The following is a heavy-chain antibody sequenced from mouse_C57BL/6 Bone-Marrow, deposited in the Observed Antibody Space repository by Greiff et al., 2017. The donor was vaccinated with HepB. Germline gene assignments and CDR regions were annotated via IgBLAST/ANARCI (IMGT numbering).Heavy chain of an antibody. CDR2: ISYDGSN. CDR1: GYSITSGYY. Sequence: EVQLVESGPGLVKPSPSLSLPCSVTGYSITSGYYWNWIRQFPGNKLEWMGYISYDGSNNYNPSLKNRISLTRDTSKNPFFLKLNSVTTEDTATYYCARYYYGYYDMDYWGQGTSVTVSS. J-gene: IGHJ4*01. CDR3: ARYYYGYYDMDY. V-gene: IGHV3-6*01. D-gene: IGHD1-1*01.